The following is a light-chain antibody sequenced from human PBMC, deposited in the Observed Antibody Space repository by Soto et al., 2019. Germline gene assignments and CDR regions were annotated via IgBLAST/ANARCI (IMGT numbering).Light chain of an antibody. V-gene: IGKV1-5*01. CDR3: QQYNNRPIT. CDR1: QSISSW. CDR2: DAA. J-gene: IGKJ5*01. Sequence: DIQMTQCPATLSASVGDRVTITCRASQSISSWLAWYQQKPGKAPKLLIFDAASLQNGVPSRFSGSGSGTEFTFTISSLQSEDFAVYFCQQYNNRPITFGQGTRLEIK.